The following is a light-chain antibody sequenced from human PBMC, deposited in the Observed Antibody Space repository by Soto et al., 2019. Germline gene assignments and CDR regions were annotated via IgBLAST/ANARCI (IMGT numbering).Light chain of an antibody. J-gene: IGKJ2*01. CDR2: GAS. Sequence: EIVLTQSPGTLSLSPGERVTLSCRASQSVSSSDLAWYQQQPGQAPRLLIYGASSRATGIPDRFSGSGAGTDFTLTISGLDPVDFAAYYCQQYGSSSNFGQGRKLEIK. V-gene: IGKV3-20*01. CDR1: QSVSSSD. CDR3: QQYGSSSN.